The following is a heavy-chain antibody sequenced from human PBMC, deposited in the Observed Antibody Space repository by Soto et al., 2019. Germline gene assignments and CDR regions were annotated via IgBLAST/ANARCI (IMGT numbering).Heavy chain of an antibody. CDR2: ISAYNGNT. Sequence: GPLKGSLKGFWYTLPRYYINRVRQAPGQGLEWMGWISAYNGNTNYAQKLQGRVTMTTDTSTSTAYMELRSLRSDDTAVYYCARDAAVGLFDYWGQGTLVTVSS. J-gene: IGHJ4*02. V-gene: IGHV1-18*01. CDR3: ARDAAVGLFDY. CDR1: WYTLPRYY. D-gene: IGHD1-26*01.